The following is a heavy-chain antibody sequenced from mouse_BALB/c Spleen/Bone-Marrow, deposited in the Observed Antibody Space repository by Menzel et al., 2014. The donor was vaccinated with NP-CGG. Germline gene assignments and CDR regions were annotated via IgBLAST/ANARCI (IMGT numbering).Heavy chain of an antibody. CDR3: ARYGNYFDY. D-gene: IGHD2-1*01. J-gene: IGHJ2*01. V-gene: IGHV3-5*02. Sequence: EVQLQQSGPGLVKPSQTVSLTCTVTGISITTGNYRWSWIRQFPGNKLEWIGYIYYSGTITYNPSLTSRTTITRDTSKNQFFLEMNSLTAEDTATYYCARYGNYFDYWGQGTPLTVSS. CDR2: IYYSGTI. CDR1: GISITTGNYR.